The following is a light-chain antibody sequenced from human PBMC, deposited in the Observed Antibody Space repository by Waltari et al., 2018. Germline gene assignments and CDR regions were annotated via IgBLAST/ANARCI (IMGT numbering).Light chain of an antibody. CDR2: NTN. Sequence: QTVVTQEPSFSVSPGGTVTLTCALSSGPVSTSYYSSWYQQTPGQAPRTLIYNTNTRSSGVPDRFSGSILGNKAALTITGAQAEDESDYYCVLYMGSGASVFGGGTKLTVL. CDR1: SGPVSTSYY. J-gene: IGLJ3*02. CDR3: VLYMGSGASV. V-gene: IGLV8-61*01.